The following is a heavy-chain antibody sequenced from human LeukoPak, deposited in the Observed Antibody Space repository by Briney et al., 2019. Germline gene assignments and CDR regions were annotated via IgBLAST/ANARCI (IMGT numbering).Heavy chain of an antibody. CDR2: IKQDGSEK. D-gene: IGHD6-13*01. J-gene: IGHJ4*02. Sequence: GGSLRLSCAASGFTFSSYWLSRVRQAPGKGLEWVANIKQDGSEKYYVDSVKGRFTISRDNAKNSLYLQMNSLRAEDTAVYYCARRDPGSSWSYYFDYWGQGTLVTVSS. CDR1: GFTFSSYW. V-gene: IGHV3-7*01. CDR3: ARRDPGSSWSYYFDY.